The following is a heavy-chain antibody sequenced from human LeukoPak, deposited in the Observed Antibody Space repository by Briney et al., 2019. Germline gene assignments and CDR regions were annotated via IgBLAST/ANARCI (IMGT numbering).Heavy chain of an antibody. CDR1: GYTFTSYG. Sequence: ASVKVSCKAFGYTFTSYGISWVRQAPGQGLEWMGWISAYNGNTNYAQKLQGRVTMTTDTSTSTAYMELRSLRSDDTAVYYCAREPLSNYYDSSGYYDYWGQGTLVTVSS. D-gene: IGHD3-22*01. CDR2: ISAYNGNT. CDR3: AREPLSNYYDSSGYYDY. J-gene: IGHJ4*02. V-gene: IGHV1-18*01.